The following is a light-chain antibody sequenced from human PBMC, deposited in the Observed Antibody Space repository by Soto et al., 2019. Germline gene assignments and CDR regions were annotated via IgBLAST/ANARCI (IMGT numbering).Light chain of an antibody. J-gene: IGKJ1*01. V-gene: IGKV3-15*01. CDR3: QHYNYWPPKT. Sequence: IVLTQSPATLSVSPGERTTLSCRASQSVVNNLAWYQQKPGQAPRLLIYGAYTRATGIPARFSGSGSGTDFTLTISSLQSEDFAVYYCQHYNYWPPKTFGQRTKVDI. CDR2: GAY. CDR1: QSVVNN.